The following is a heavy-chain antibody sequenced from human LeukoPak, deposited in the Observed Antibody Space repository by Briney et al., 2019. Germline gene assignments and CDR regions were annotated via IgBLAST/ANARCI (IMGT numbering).Heavy chain of an antibody. D-gene: IGHD3-16*01. V-gene: IGHV1-46*01. CDR2: IYPRDGST. CDR1: GYAFTSNY. CDR3: ARVLGVIDGGYYFDY. Sequence: ASVKVSCKASGYAFTSNYIHWVRQAPGQGLEWMGMIYPRDGSTSYAQKFQGRVTMTTEESTSTAYMELRSLRSDDTAVYYCARVLGVIDGGYYFDYWGQGTLVTVSS. J-gene: IGHJ4*02.